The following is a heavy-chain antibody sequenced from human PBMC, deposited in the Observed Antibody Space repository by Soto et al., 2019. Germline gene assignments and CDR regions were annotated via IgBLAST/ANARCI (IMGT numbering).Heavy chain of an antibody. Sequence: LSLTCAASGFTFSSSAMSWVRQAPGKGLEWVSAISGSGGSTYYADSVKGRFTISRDNSKNTLYLQMNSLRAEDTAVYYCAKGGNDFWSGYYGSEKEVFDYWGQGTLVTVSS. CDR3: AKGGNDFWSGYYGSEKEVFDY. V-gene: IGHV3-23*01. CDR1: GFTFSSSA. J-gene: IGHJ4*02. D-gene: IGHD3-3*01. CDR2: ISGSGGST.